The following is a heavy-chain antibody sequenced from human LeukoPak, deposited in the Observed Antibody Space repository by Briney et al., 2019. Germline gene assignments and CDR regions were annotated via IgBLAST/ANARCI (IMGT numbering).Heavy chain of an antibody. CDR1: GYTFTSYD. CDR3: ARDKATTPLIIMYYYYGMDV. CDR2: MNPNSGNT. V-gene: IGHV1-8*01. Sequence: GASLKVSCKASGYTFTSYDINWVRQATGQGLEWMGWMNPNSGNTGYAQKFQGGVTMTRNTSISTAYMELGSLRSEDTAVYYCARDKATTPLIIMYYYYGMDVWGQGTTVTVSS. J-gene: IGHJ6*02. D-gene: IGHD2-15*01.